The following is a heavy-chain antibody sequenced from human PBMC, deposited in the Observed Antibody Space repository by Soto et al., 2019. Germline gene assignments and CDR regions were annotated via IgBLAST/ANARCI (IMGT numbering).Heavy chain of an antibody. Sequence: GESLKISCQASGDTFTPYWISWVRQMPGKGLEWMGRIDPSDSYTNYSPSFRGHVTISVDKSINTAYLHWSSLKASDTAMYYCARHPSALASLGPWRQVILVTASS. J-gene: IGHJ5*02. CDR3: ARHPSALASLGP. CDR1: GDTFTPYW. D-gene: IGHD2-15*01. V-gene: IGHV5-10-1*01. CDR2: IDPSDSYT.